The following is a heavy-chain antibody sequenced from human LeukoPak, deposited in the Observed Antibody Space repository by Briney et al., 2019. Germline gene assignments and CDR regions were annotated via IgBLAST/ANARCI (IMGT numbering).Heavy chain of an antibody. J-gene: IGHJ2*01. CDR2: ISSNGISI. CDR3: VKWTNYYFAL. V-gene: IGHV3-64*01. D-gene: IGHD2-8*01. Sequence: GGSLRLSCVVSGFSLSSHGMHWVREAPGEGLEDVSSISSNGISIFYANSVKGRFTVSRDDSKNTVYLQMGRLRAEDMAVYYCVKWTNYYFALWGRGTLVTVSS. CDR1: GFSLSSHG.